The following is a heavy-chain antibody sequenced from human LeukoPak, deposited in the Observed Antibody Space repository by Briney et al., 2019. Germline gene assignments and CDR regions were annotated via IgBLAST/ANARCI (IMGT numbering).Heavy chain of an antibody. CDR2: IKQDGSEK. D-gene: IGHD6-19*01. CDR1: GFTFSSYW. Sequence: PGGSLRLSCAASGFTFSSYWMSWVRKAPGKGLEWVANIKQDGSEKYYVDSVKGRFTISRDNSKNTLYLQMNSLRAEDTAVYYCAKDRINSSGWISEYFQHWGQGNLVTVSS. V-gene: IGHV3-7*03. J-gene: IGHJ1*01. CDR3: AKDRINSSGWISEYFQH.